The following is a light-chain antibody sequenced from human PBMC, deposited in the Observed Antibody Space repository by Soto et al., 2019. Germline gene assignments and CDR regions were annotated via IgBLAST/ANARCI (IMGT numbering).Light chain of an antibody. CDR3: QSADISGSSV. CDR2: KDR. V-gene: IGLV3-25*02. Sequence: SYELTQPPSVSVSPGQTARITCSGAVLSEQSSYWYQQKPGQAPVLVISKDRERPAGIPERFSASTSGTTVTLTISGVQAEDEADYFWQSADISGSSVFGTGTKLTVL. J-gene: IGLJ1*01. CDR1: VLSEQS.